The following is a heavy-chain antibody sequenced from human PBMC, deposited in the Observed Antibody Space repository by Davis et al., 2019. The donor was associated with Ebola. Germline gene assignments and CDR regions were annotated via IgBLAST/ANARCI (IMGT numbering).Heavy chain of an antibody. V-gene: IGHV4-59*01. CDR2: LYYTGSP. Sequence: PSETLSLTCTVSGGSITNYYWSWIRQPPGKGLEWIGYLYYTGSPKYNPSHKSRVNISVDTSKNEVSLTLRSVTAADTAMYYCARFYDSSGYLGGYYFDFWGQGTLVTVSS. CDR1: GGSITNYY. D-gene: IGHD3-22*01. CDR3: ARFYDSSGYLGGYYFDF. J-gene: IGHJ4*02.